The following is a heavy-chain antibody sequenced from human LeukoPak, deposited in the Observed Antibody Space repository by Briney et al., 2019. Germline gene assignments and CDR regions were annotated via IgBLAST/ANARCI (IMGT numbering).Heavy chain of an antibody. D-gene: IGHD4-23*01. CDR3: ARCYYGGNSEYFDY. J-gene: IGHJ4*02. CDR2: ISSSGNTI. V-gene: IGHV3-11*01. Sequence: GGSLRLSCAASGFTFSDYYMSWIRQAPGKGLEWVSYISSSGNTIYYADTVKGRFTISRDNAKNSLYLQMNSLRAEDTAVYFCARCYYGGNSEYFDYWGQGTLVTVSS. CDR1: GFTFSDYY.